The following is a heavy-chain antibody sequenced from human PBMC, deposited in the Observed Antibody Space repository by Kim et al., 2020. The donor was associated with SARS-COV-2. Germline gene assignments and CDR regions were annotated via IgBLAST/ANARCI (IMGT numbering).Heavy chain of an antibody. Sequence: YKSSLQSRVTMSVDTSKNQFSLKLTSFTAADTAVYYCARDSSLGGLDVWGQGTTVTVSS. D-gene: IGHD2-2*01. V-gene: IGHV4-4*06. J-gene: IGHJ6*02. CDR3: ARDSSLGGLDV.